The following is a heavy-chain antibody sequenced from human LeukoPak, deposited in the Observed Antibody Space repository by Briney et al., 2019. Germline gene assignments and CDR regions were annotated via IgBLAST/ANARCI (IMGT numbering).Heavy chain of an antibody. V-gene: IGHV3-33*01. CDR3: ARVLLSRIQLWPELDY. J-gene: IGHJ4*02. CDR2: IWYDGSNI. Sequence: AGGSLRLSCAASGFTFSSYGMHWVRQAPGKGLEWVAVIWYDGSNIYYADSVKGRFTISRDNSKNTLYLQMNSLRAEDTAVYYCARVLLSRIQLWPELDYWGQGTLVTVSS. CDR1: GFTFSSYG. D-gene: IGHD5-18*01.